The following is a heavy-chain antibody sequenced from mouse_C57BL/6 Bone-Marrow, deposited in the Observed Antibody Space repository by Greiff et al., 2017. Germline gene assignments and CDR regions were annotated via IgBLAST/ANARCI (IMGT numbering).Heavy chain of an antibody. CDR2: IDPSDSYT. Sequence: VQLQQSGAELVRPGTSVKLSCKASGYTFTSYWMHWVKQRPGQGLEWIGVIDPSDSYTNYNQKFKGKATLTVDTSSSTAYMQLSSLTSEDSAVYYCARDLGWFAYWGQGTLVTVSA. J-gene: IGHJ3*01. CDR3: ARDLGWFAY. CDR1: GYTFTSYW. V-gene: IGHV1-59*01.